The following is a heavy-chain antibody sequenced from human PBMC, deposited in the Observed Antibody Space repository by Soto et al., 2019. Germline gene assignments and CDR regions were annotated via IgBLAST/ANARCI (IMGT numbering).Heavy chain of an antibody. Sequence: GGSLRLSCAASGFTFTNYFMHWVRQVPGKGLVWVSRIISDGSSTSYAESVQGRFTVSRNNAKNTLYLQMNSLRAEDTAVYYCARYDYDSSGYYYLDYWGQGALVTVSS. CDR1: GFTFTNYF. D-gene: IGHD3-22*01. J-gene: IGHJ4*02. CDR2: IISDGSST. CDR3: ARYDYDSSGYYYLDY. V-gene: IGHV3-74*01.